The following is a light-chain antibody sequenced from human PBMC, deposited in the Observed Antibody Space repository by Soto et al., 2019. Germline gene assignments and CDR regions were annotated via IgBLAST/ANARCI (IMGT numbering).Light chain of an antibody. V-gene: IGKV3D-15*01. CDR1: QSVTSN. J-gene: IGKJ4*01. Sequence: IVMTQSPATLSVSPGERATLSCRASQSVTSNLAWYQKKPGQAPRLLIYGASIRATGIPARFSGSGSGTEFTLTISSLQSEDFAVYYCRQYNDWLALTFGGGTKV. CDR2: GAS. CDR3: RQYNDWLALT.